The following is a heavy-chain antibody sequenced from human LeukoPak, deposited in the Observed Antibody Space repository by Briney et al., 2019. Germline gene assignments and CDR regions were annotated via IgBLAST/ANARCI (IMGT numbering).Heavy chain of an antibody. CDR2: IYYSGST. V-gene: IGHV4-59*01. Sequence: SETLSLTCTVSGGSISSYYWSWIRQPPGKGLEWIGYIYYSGSTNYNPSLKSRVTISVDTSKNQFSLKLSSVTAADTAVYYCARDEYCSSTSCYGEAFDIWGQGTMVTVSS. D-gene: IGHD2-2*01. CDR1: GGSISSYY. CDR3: ARDEYCSSTSCYGEAFDI. J-gene: IGHJ3*02.